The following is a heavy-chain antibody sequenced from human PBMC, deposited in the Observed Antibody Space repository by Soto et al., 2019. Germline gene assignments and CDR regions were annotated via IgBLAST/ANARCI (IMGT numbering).Heavy chain of an antibody. CDR3: ARHYSYALGNGMDV. V-gene: IGHV1-69*13. J-gene: IGHJ6*02. Sequence: SVKVSCKASGGTFSSYAISWVRQAPGQGLEWMGGIIPIFGTANYAQKFQGRVTITADESTSTAYMELSSLRSEDTAVYYCARHYSYALGNGMDVWGQGTTVTVSS. D-gene: IGHD5-18*01. CDR1: GGTFSSYA. CDR2: IIPIFGTA.